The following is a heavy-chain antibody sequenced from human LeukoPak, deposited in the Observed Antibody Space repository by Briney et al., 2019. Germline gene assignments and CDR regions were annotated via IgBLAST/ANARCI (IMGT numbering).Heavy chain of an antibody. Sequence: ASVKVSCKTSAYSFTPYAMHWVRQAPGQRLEWMGWINAGNGHTKYSQEFQSRLTITKDTSANTVYMDLSSLRSEDVAVYYCARGRWVATNQAYYFDDCGQGTLVTVSS. CDR2: INAGNGHT. J-gene: IGHJ4*02. CDR1: AYSFTPYA. CDR3: ARGRWVATNQAYYFDD. V-gene: IGHV1-3*03. D-gene: IGHD5-12*01.